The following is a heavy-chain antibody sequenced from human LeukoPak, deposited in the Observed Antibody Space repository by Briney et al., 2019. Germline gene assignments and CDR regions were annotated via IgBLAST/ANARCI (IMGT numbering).Heavy chain of an antibody. D-gene: IGHD1/OR15-1a*01. V-gene: IGHV3-30*03. CDR2: ISYDGTNK. J-gene: IGHJ3*02. Sequence: GGSLRLSCAASGFTFSSYGIHWVRQAPDKGLEWVAVISYDGTNKYYADSVKGRITISRDNSENTLYLQMSSLRAEDTAVYYCARDMNNRGAFDIWGQGTMVTVSS. CDR3: ARDMNNRGAFDI. CDR1: GFTFSSYG.